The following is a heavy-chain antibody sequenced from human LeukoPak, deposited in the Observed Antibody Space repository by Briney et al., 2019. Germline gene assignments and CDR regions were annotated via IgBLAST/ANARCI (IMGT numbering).Heavy chain of an antibody. CDR2: ISGSGGST. CDR1: GFTFSNYG. CDR3: ARGGVNTMLRGVIRYYYMDV. D-gene: IGHD3-10*01. Sequence: GGSLRLSCAASGFTFSNYGMSWVRQAPGKGLEWVSGISGSGGSTYYADSVKGRFTISRDNSKNTLYLQMNSLRAEDTAVYYCARGGVNTMLRGVIRYYYMDVWGKGTTVTISS. V-gene: IGHV3-23*01. J-gene: IGHJ6*03.